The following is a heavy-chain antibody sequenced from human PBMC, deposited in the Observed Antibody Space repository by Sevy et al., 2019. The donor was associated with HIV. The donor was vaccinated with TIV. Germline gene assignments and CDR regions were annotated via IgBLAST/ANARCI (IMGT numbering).Heavy chain of an antibody. CDR3: TKAPPGGTTYYYYFYMDV. J-gene: IGHJ6*03. V-gene: IGHV3-30*02. CDR1: GFTFSSYG. Sequence: GGCLRLSCAASGFTFSSYGMHWVRQAPGKGLEWVAFIRYDGSNKYYADSVKGRFTISRDNSKNTLYLQMNSLRAEDTAVYYCTKAPPGGTTYYYYFYMDVWGKGTTVTVSS. D-gene: IGHD2-15*01. CDR2: IRYDGSNK.